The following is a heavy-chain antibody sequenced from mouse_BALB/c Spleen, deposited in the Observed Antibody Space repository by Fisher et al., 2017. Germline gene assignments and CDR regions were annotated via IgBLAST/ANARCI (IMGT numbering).Heavy chain of an antibody. J-gene: IGHJ4*01. D-gene: IGHD4-1*01. CDR3: ARRKANWDVGAMDY. V-gene: IGHV1-63*02. Sequence: EQFKGKATMTADTSSNTAYLQLSSLTSEDSAVYYCARRKANWDVGAMDYWGQGTSVTVSS.